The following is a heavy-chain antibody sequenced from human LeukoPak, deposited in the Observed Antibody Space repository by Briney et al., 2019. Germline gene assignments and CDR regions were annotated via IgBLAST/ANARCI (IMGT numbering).Heavy chain of an antibody. CDR3: ARAYCGGDCYLYFDL. J-gene: IGHJ2*01. V-gene: IGHV4-4*02. CDR2: IYHSGST. D-gene: IGHD2-21*02. Sequence: SGTLSLTCAVSGGSISSSNWRSWVRQPPGKGLEWIGEIYHSGSTNYNPSLKSRVTISVDKSKNQFSLKLSSVTAADTAVYYCARAYCGGDCYLYFDLWGRGTLVTVSS. CDR1: GGSISSSNW.